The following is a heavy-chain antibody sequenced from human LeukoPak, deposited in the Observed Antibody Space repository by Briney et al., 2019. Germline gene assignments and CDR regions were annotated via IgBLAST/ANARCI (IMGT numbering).Heavy chain of an antibody. D-gene: IGHD2-21*02. CDR2: IIPIFGAA. CDR3: ARSSVVTAMVHLEY. Sequence: SVKVSCKASGGTFTSYAISWVRQAPGQGLEWMGGIIPIFGAANYAQKFQGRVTITADKSTSTSYMELSSLRSEDTAVYYCARSSVVTAMVHLEYWGQGTLVTVSS. J-gene: IGHJ4*02. CDR1: GGTFTSYA. V-gene: IGHV1-69*06.